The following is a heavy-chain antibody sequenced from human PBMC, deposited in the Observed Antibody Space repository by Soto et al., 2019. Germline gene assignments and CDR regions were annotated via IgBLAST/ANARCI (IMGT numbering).Heavy chain of an antibody. CDR1: GFSLSTTAMG. Sequence: QITLKESGPTLVKPTQTLTLTCTFSGFSLSTTAMGVNWIRQPPGKALQWLALIYWDDDKRYSPSLRSRLAITTDTSKDQVVLTMTNMDPVDTATYYCAHRRYGDYGDTFHVWGQGTPVTVSS. D-gene: IGHD4-17*01. J-gene: IGHJ3*01. CDR3: AHRRYGDYGDTFHV. V-gene: IGHV2-5*02. CDR2: IYWDDDK.